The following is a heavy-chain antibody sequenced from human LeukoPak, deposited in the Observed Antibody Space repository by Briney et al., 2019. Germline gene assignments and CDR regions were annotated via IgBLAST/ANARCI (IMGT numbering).Heavy chain of an antibody. Sequence: GESLKISCEASGYTFINDWIGWVRQMPGRGLEWMGIIHPSGSESRYTPSFEGHVTFSVDKSISTAYLQWSTLEASDTAMYYCVRLSSGGLYFVPCWGQGTLVTVSS. V-gene: IGHV5-51*01. J-gene: IGHJ4*01. CDR1: GYTFINDW. CDR2: IHPSGSES. D-gene: IGHD2-15*01. CDR3: VRLSSGGLYFVPC.